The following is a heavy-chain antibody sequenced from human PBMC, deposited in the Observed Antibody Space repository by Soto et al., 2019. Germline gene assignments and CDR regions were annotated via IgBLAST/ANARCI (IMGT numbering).Heavy chain of an antibody. V-gene: IGHV3-33*01. D-gene: IGHD4-4*01. CDR3: TRDQHSNYFDN. Sequence: GGSLRLSCVASGFTFRSYGMHWVRQAPGKGLEWVAIIWPNGSKTYYADSVKGRFTISRDNSKNTLFLQMNGLGAEDTALYYCTRDQHSNYFDNWGQGTLVTVSS. J-gene: IGHJ4*02. CDR1: GFTFRSYG. CDR2: IWPNGSKT.